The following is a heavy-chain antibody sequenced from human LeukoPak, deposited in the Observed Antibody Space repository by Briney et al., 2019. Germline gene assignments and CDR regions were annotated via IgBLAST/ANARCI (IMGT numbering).Heavy chain of an antibody. V-gene: IGHV3-7*01. CDR2: INPDGSGK. D-gene: IGHD3-16*01. Sequence: GGSLRLSCEASGFTLSTYLMNWVRQVPGKGLDWVANINPDGSGKRYVDSVKGRFTIARDNADNSLSLQMNSLRAEDTAVYYCASWGAGGNSWGQGTLVTISS. J-gene: IGHJ4*02. CDR3: ASWGAGGNS. CDR1: GFTLSTYL.